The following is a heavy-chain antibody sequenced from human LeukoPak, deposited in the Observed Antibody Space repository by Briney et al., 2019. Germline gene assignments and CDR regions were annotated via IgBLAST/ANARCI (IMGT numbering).Heavy chain of an antibody. CDR2: INPSGGST. D-gene: IGHD1-26*01. V-gene: IGHV1-46*01. CDR3: ASIVGATKGAFDF. J-gene: IGHJ3*01. Sequence: ASVKVSCKASVYTFPSYYMHWVRQAPSKELEWMGIINPSGGSTRYAQKFQGSVTMTRDKSTSTVYMELSSLRSEDAAVYYCASIVGATKGAFDFWGQGTMVTVSS. CDR1: VYTFPSYY.